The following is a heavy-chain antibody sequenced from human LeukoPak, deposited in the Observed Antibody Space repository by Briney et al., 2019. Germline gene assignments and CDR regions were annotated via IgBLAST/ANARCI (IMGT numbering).Heavy chain of an antibody. CDR3: ARDFCRIVATTNYYFDY. J-gene: IGHJ4*02. Sequence: ASVKVSCKASGYTFTGYYMHWVRQAPGQGLEWMGWINPNSGGTNYAQKFQGRVTMTRDTSISTAYMELSRLRSDDTAVYYCARDFCRIVATTNYYFDYWGQGTLVTVSS. CDR1: GYTFTGYY. V-gene: IGHV1-2*02. D-gene: IGHD5-12*01. CDR2: INPNSGGT.